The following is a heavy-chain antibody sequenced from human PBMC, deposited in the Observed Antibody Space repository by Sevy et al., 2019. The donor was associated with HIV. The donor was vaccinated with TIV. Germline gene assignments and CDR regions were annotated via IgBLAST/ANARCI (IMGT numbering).Heavy chain of an antibody. CDR3: AKCWDVDYGDCHDAFDI. V-gene: IGHV3-23*01. CDR1: GFTFSSYA. Sequence: LSLTCAASGFTFSSYAMSWVRQAPGKGLEWVSAISGSGGSTYYADSVKGRFTISRDNSKNTLYLQMNSLRAGETAVYSCAKCWDVDYGDCHDAFDIWGQGTMVTVSS. D-gene: IGHD4-17*01. CDR2: ISGSGGST. J-gene: IGHJ3*02.